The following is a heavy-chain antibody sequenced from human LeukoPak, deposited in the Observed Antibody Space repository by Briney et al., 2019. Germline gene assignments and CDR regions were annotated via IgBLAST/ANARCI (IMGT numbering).Heavy chain of an antibody. V-gene: IGHV4-31*03. D-gene: IGHD4-17*01. CDR3: ARTDHGEKAGDY. Sequence: SQTLSLTCSVSGGSIRSGGYFWSWIRQHPVEGLEWIGYIYYSGSTYYNPSLKSRVTMSVDTSKNQFSLKVKSVTAADTAVYYRARTDHGEKAGDYWGRGTLVTVSS. CDR2: IYYSGST. J-gene: IGHJ4*02. CDR1: GGSIRSGGYF.